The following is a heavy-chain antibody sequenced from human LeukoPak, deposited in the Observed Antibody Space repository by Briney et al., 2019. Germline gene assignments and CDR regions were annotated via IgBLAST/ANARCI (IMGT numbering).Heavy chain of an antibody. CDR3: ARESLAEGLH. Sequence: SETLSLTCAVSGGSISSGGYSWSWIRQPPGKGLEWIGYIYHSGSTYYNPSLKSRVTISVDRSKNQFSLKLSSVTAADTAVYYWARESLAEGLHWGQGTLVTVSS. D-gene: IGHD1-14*01. V-gene: IGHV4-30-2*01. J-gene: IGHJ4*02. CDR1: GGSISSGGYS. CDR2: IYHSGST.